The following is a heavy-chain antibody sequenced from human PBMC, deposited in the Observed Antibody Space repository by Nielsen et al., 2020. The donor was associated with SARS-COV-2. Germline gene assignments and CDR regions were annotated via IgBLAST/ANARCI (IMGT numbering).Heavy chain of an antibody. D-gene: IGHD3-16*01. Sequence: GESLKISCAASGFTFSSYWMSWVRQAPGKGLEWVANIKQDGSEKYYADSVKGRFTISRDNSKNTLYLQMNSLRAEDTAVYYCARERSQGGDYWGQGTLVTVSS. J-gene: IGHJ4*02. V-gene: IGHV3-7*01. CDR2: IKQDGSEK. CDR1: GFTFSSYW. CDR3: ARERSQGGDY.